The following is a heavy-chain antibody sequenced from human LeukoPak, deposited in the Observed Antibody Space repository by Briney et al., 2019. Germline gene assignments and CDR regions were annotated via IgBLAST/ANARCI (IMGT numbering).Heavy chain of an antibody. V-gene: IGHV4-39*07. J-gene: IGHJ3*02. CDR3: TKSDGYGLIRI. D-gene: IGHD3-10*01. Sequence: SETLSLTCSVSGDSITGYYWGWIRQPPGKGLEWIGNIYYTGNTHYNSSLKSRVTISLDTSKNQFSLQVISLTAADTAAYYCTKSDGYGLIRICGRGTMVTVSS. CDR2: IYYTGNT. CDR1: GDSITGYY.